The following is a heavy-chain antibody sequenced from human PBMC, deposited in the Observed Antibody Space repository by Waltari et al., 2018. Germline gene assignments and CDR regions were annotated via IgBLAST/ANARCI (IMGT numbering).Heavy chain of an antibody. CDR2: INPQNGGT. D-gene: IGHD1-26*01. Sequence: QVQLVQSGAEVKKPGASVKVSCKASGYTFTGQFMHWVRQAPGQGLEWMGWINPQNGGTNYAQKFQGRVTMTRDTSISTAYMELSRLRSDDTAVYYCAAYSGSYSSDYWGQGTLVTVSS. CDR3: AAYSGSYSSDY. CDR1: GYTFTGQF. V-gene: IGHV1-2*02. J-gene: IGHJ4*02.